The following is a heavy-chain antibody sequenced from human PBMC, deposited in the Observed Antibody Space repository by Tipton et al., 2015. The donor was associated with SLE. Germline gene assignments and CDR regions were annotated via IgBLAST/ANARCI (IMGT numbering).Heavy chain of an antibody. Sequence: TLSLTCTVSGGSISSRSYYWSWIRQPAGKGLEWIGYIYTSGSTNYNPSLKSRVTISVDTSKNQFSLKLNSVTPEDTAVYYCARGSSGILVSLFDSWGQGTLVTVSS. J-gene: IGHJ4*02. D-gene: IGHD2-2*01. CDR3: ARGSSGILVSLFDS. CDR1: GGSISSRSYY. CDR2: IYTSGST. V-gene: IGHV4-61*09.